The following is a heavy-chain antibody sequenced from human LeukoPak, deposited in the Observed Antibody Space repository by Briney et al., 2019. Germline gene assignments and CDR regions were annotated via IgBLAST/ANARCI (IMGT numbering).Heavy chain of an antibody. J-gene: IGHJ3*02. CDR3: ARRGAVIDHDTFDI. Sequence: PSETLSLTCAVYGGSFSGYYWSWIRQPPGKGLEWIGYIYYSGSTYYNPSLKSRVTISVDTSKDQFSLKLSSVTAADTAMYYCARRGAVIDHDTFDIWGQGTMVTVSS. V-gene: IGHV4-59*01. CDR2: IYYSGST. D-gene: IGHD2-21*01. CDR1: GGSFSGYY.